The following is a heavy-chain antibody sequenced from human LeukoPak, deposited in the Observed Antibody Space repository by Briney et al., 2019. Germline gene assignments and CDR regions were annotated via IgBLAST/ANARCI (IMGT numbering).Heavy chain of an antibody. Sequence: GSLRLSCAASGFTFSSYDMHWVRQATGKGLEWVSAIGTAGDTYYPGSVKGRFTISRENVKNSLYLQMNSLRAGDTAVYYCARADQKQNDAFDIWGQGTMVTVSS. J-gene: IGHJ3*02. D-gene: IGHD6-19*01. CDR1: GFTFSSYD. CDR3: ARADQKQNDAFDI. V-gene: IGHV3-13*01. CDR2: IGTAGDT.